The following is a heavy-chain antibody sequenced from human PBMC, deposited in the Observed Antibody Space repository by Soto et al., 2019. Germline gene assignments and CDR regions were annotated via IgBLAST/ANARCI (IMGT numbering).Heavy chain of an antibody. D-gene: IGHD6-19*01. Sequence: QVQLQESGPGLVRPSGTLSLTCAVSGDSINSNYCWTWVRQPPGKGLDWIAEIYYSGGTSYNPSLKRRVTISMDKSKNQFSLNLTSVTAAYTARYYGARDTGWGLGSWGQGTLVTVSS. CDR2: IYYSGGT. CDR1: GDSINSNYC. V-gene: IGHV4-4*02. J-gene: IGHJ5*02. CDR3: ARDTGWGLGS.